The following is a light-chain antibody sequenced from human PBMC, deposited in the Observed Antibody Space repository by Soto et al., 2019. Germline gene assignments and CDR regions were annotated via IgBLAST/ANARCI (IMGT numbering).Light chain of an antibody. CDR1: TGTVTSGHY. V-gene: IGLV7-46*01. J-gene: IGLJ2*01. CDR3: LLSYSDARI. Sequence: QAVVTQEPSLTVSPGGTVTLTCGSSTGTVTSGHYPYWFHQKPGQAPKTLIYDAFFRHSWTPARFSGSLLGGKAALTLSGAQPEDEADYYCLLSYSDARIFGGGTKVT. CDR2: DAF.